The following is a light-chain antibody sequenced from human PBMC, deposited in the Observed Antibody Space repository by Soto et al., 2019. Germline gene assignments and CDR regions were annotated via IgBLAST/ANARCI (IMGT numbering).Light chain of an antibody. CDR2: WAS. V-gene: IGKV4-1*01. J-gene: IGKJ1*01. Sequence: DIVMTQSPDSLAVSLGERATINCKSSESIFHNSHNKHNLAWYRQKPGQPPKLLIYWASTRQSGVPDRFSVSGSGTGFTLTISNLQPEDEAVYYCQQYFGTPRTFGQGTRVEI. CDR3: QQYFGTPRT. CDR1: ESIFHNSHNKHN.